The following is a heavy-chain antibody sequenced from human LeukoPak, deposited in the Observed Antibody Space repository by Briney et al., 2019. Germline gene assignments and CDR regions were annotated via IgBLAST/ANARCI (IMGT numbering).Heavy chain of an antibody. D-gene: IGHD2-21*01. J-gene: IGHJ6*03. CDR3: ARSYLFRSPYHYYYYYMDV. Sequence: SETLSLTCAVYGGSFSGYYWSWIRQPPGKGLEWIGEINHSGSTTSLKSRVTISVDTSKNQFSLKLSSVTAADTAVYYCARSYLFRSPYHYYYYYMDVWGKGTTVTVSS. CDR2: INHSGST. CDR1: GGSFSGYY. V-gene: IGHV4-34*01.